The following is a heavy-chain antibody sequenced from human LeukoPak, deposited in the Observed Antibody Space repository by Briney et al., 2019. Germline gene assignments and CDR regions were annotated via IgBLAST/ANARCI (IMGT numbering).Heavy chain of an antibody. J-gene: IGHJ4*02. D-gene: IGHD3-10*01. CDR2: INLNSGGT. CDR3: ARDNAGWCGESEPGPKDY. V-gene: IGHV1-2*02. CDR1: GYTFTCYY. Sequence: ASVTVSCKASGYTFTCYYMHWVRPAPRQGLEWMGWINLNSGGTNYAQKFQGRVTMTRDTSISTAYMELSRLRSDDTAVYYCARDNAGWCGESEPGPKDYWGQGTLVTVSS.